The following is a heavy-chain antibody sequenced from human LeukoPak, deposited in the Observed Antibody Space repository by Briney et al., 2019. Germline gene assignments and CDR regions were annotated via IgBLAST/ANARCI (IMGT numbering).Heavy chain of an antibody. V-gene: IGHV3-23*01. D-gene: IGHD6-19*01. CDR2: LSGSGITT. CDR1: GFTFSNSA. J-gene: IGHJ4*03. CDR3: ARGIYSSGWSYFDY. Sequence: GGSLRLSCAASGFTFSNSAMSWVRQAPGKGLEWVSTLSGSGITTYYADSVKGRFTISRDNSKNTLYLQMNSLRAEDTAVYYCARGIYSSGWSYFDYWGHGTLVTVSS.